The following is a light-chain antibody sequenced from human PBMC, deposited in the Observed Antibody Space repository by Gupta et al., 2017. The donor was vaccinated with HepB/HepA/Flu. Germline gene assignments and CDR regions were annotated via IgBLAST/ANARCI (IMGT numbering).Light chain of an antibody. J-gene: IGKJ4*01. CDR1: QGIGDW. CDR3: QQEDSFPFT. Sequence: DIQMSQSPSTLSASVGDRVTITCRASQGIGDWLAWYQQKPGKDPKLLIYEASTVQGGVPWRFSGSGSGTEFTLTISSRQPDDFATYYCQQEDSFPFTFGRGTKVDIK. CDR2: EAS. V-gene: IGKV1-5*03.